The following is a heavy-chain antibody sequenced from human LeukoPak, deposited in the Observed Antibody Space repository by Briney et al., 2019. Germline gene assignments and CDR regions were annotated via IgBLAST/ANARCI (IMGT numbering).Heavy chain of an antibody. CDR2: IYPGDSDT. CDR3: ARVAGSHELDAFDI. Sequence: GESLKISCKGSGYGFTSYWIAWVRQMPGKGLEWMGIIYPGDSDTRYSPSFQGQVTISVDKSFSTAYLQWSSLKASDTAMYYCARVAGSHELDAFDIWGQGTMVTVSS. J-gene: IGHJ3*02. CDR1: GYGFTSYW. V-gene: IGHV5-51*01. D-gene: IGHD1-26*01.